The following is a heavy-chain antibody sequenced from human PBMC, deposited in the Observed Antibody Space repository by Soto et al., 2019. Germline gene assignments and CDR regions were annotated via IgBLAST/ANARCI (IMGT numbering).Heavy chain of an antibody. Sequence: SETLSLTCAVYGGSFSGYYWSWIRQPPGKGLEWIGEINHSGSTNYNPSLKSRVTISVDTSKNQFSLKLSSVTAADTAVYYCARAWGITGTTGYYMDVWGKGTTVTVSS. CDR2: INHSGST. V-gene: IGHV4-34*01. D-gene: IGHD1-7*01. J-gene: IGHJ6*03. CDR1: GGSFSGYY. CDR3: ARAWGITGTTGYYMDV.